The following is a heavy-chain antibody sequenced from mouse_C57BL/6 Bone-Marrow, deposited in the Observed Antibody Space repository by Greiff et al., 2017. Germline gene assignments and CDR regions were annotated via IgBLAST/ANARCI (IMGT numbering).Heavy chain of an antibody. CDR3: ARPDYSNYWYFDV. D-gene: IGHD2-5*01. J-gene: IGHJ1*03. CDR2: IYPGSGST. Sequence: VQLQQPGAELVKPGASVKMSCTASGYTFTSYWITWVQQRPGQGLEWIGDIYPGSGSTNYNEKFKSKATLTVATSSSPDYMQLSSLTSEDSAVYYCARPDYSNYWYFDVWGTGTTVTVSS. CDR1: GYTFTSYW. V-gene: IGHV1-55*01.